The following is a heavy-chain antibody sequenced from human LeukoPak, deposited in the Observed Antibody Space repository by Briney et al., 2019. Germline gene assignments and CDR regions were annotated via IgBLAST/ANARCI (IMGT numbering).Heavy chain of an antibody. D-gene: IGHD1-14*01. Sequence: GESLRLSCAASGFTFSTYWMSWVRQAPGKGLELVANIKQDGSEKYYVDSVKGRFTISRDNAKNSLYLQVNSLRAEDTAVYYCARNQRRLDYWGQGTLVTVSS. V-gene: IGHV3-7*01. CDR3: ARNQRRLDY. CDR1: GFTFSTYW. J-gene: IGHJ4*02. CDR2: IKQDGSEK.